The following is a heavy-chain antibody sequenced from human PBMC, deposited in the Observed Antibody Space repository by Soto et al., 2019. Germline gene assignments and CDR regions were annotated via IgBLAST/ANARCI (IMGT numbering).Heavy chain of an antibody. CDR3: ARTYYDSREGAFDI. V-gene: IGHV3-48*02. D-gene: IGHD3-22*01. Sequence: GGSLRLSCAASGFTFSSYSMNWVRQAPGKGLEWVSYISSSSSTIYYADSVKGRFTISRDNAKNSLYLQMNSLRDEDTAVYYCARTYYDSREGAFDIWGQGTMVTVSS. CDR2: ISSSSSTI. J-gene: IGHJ3*02. CDR1: GFTFSSYS.